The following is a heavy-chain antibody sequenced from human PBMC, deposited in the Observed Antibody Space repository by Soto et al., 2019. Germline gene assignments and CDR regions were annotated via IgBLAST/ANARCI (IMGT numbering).Heavy chain of an antibody. CDR2: IWYDGSNK. V-gene: IGHV3-33*01. CDR1: GFTFSSYG. Sequence: PGGSLRLSCAASGFTFSSYGMHWVRQAPGKGLEWVAVIWYDGSNKYYADSVKGRFTISRDNSKNTLYLQMNSLRAEDTAVYYCARTGQYYYGSGSPLHYYGMDVWGQGTTVTVSS. D-gene: IGHD3-10*01. CDR3: ARTGQYYYGSGSPLHYYGMDV. J-gene: IGHJ6*02.